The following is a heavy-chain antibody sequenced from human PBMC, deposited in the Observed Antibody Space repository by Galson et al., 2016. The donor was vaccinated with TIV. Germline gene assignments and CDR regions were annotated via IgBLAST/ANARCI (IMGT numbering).Heavy chain of an antibody. V-gene: IGHV3-11*01. D-gene: IGHD3-16*01. CDR2: ISNSGNTK. Sequence: SLRLSCAAPGFTFSKYYMNWIRQAPGKGLEWISYISNSGNTKFYADSVKDRFTISRDNANNSLYLQMNSLRAEDTAVYYCARSYLGVGDSFDIWGQGTVVTVSS. CDR1: GFTFSKYY. CDR3: ARSYLGVGDSFDI. J-gene: IGHJ3*02.